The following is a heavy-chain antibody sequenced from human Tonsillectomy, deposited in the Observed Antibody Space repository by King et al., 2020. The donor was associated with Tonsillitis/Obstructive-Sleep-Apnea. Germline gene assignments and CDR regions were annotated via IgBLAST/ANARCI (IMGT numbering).Heavy chain of an antibody. CDR3: LTAPGI. J-gene: IGHJ4*02. CDR1: GFTFSNVW. V-gene: IGHV3-15*01. CDR2: IKSKTDGGST. Sequence: VQLVESGGGLVKPGGSLRLSCAVSGFTFSNVWMNWVRQAPGKGLEWVGHIKSKTDGGSTDYAAPVKGRFTISRDVSKNTLYMEMNSLKTEDTAVYYCLTAPGIWGQGTLVTVSP. D-gene: IGHD6-13*01.